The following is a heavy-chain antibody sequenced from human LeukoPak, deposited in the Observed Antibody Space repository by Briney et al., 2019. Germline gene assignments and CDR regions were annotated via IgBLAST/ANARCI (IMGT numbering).Heavy chain of an antibody. CDR1: GFTFSGSA. V-gene: IGHV3-73*01. D-gene: IGHD2-21*02. J-gene: IGHJ5*02. CDR3: TREEYCGGDCYSGGDWFDP. Sequence: GGSLRLSCAASGFTFSGSAMHWVRQASGKGLEWVGRIRSKANSYATAYAASVKGRFTISRDDSKNTAYLQMNSLKTEDTAVYYCTREEYCGGDCYSGGDWFDPWGQGTLVTVSS. CDR2: IRSKANSYAT.